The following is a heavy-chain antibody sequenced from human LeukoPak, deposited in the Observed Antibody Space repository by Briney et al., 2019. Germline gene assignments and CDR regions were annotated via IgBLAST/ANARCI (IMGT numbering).Heavy chain of an antibody. V-gene: IGHV3-30*04. Sequence: PGGSLRLSCTASGFTFSDYSMHWVRQAPGKGLEWVAVISYDGTTKYYADSVKGRFTISSDNSKNTLYLQMNSLGTEDTAVYFCARDQYNWNYGFDYWGQGTLVTVSS. CDR1: GFTFSDYS. D-gene: IGHD1-7*01. J-gene: IGHJ4*02. CDR3: ARDQYNWNYGFDY. CDR2: ISYDGTTK.